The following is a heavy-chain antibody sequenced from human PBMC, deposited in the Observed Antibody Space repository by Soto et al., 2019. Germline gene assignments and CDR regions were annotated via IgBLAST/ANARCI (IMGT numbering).Heavy chain of an antibody. CDR2: ISAYNGNT. Sequence: GASVKVSCKASGYTFTSYGISWVRQAPGQGLEWMGWISAYNGNTNYAQKLQGRVTMTTDTSTSTAYMELRSLRSDDTAVYYCAREYYGDYVNWFDSWGQGTLVTGSS. J-gene: IGHJ5*01. CDR1: GYTFTSYG. D-gene: IGHD4-17*01. V-gene: IGHV1-18*01. CDR3: AREYYGDYVNWFDS.